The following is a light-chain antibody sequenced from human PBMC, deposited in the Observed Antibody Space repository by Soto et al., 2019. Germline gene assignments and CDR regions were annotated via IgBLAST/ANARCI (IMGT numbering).Light chain of an antibody. CDR1: QSISSY. V-gene: IGKV1-5*01. CDR3: QQYNSSPIT. J-gene: IGKJ5*01. CDR2: AAS. Sequence: DIQMTQSPSTLSASVGDRVSMTCRASQSISSYLAWYQQKPGKAPKLLIYAASSLESGVPSRFSGSGSGTEFTLTISSLQPEDFATYYCQQYNSSPITFGQGTRLEIK.